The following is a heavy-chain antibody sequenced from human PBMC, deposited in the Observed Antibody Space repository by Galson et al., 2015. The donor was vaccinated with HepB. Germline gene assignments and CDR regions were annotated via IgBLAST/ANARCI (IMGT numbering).Heavy chain of an antibody. CDR2: IYYTGNT. D-gene: IGHD3-9*01. CDR3: ARAAGDTLTYATGV. J-gene: IGHJ6*02. V-gene: IGHV4-39*01. CDR1: GVSISSRSYY. Sequence: SETLSLTCSVSGVSISSRSYYWVWIRQPPGKGLEYIGSIYYTGNTYYNPSLKSRVTTSLDTSKNQFSLKLTSVTAPDTAVYYLARAAGDTLTYATGVWGHGTTVTVSS.